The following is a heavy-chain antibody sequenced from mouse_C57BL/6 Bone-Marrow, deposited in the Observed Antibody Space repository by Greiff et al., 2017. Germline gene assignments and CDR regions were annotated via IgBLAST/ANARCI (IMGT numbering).Heavy chain of an antibody. Sequence: QVQLQQPGAELVRPGTSVKLSCKASGYTFTSYLMHWVKQRPRQGLEWIGVIDPSDSYTNFNQKFKGKATLTVDTSSSTAYMQLSSLTSEDSAVYYCARSQLRLPPWFAYWGQGTLVTVSA. CDR1: GYTFTSYL. J-gene: IGHJ3*01. D-gene: IGHD3-2*02. CDR2: IDPSDSYT. V-gene: IGHV1-59*01. CDR3: ARSQLRLPPWFAY.